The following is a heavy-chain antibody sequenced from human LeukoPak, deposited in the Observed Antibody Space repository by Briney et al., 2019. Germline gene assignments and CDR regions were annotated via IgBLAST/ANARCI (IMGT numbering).Heavy chain of an antibody. D-gene: IGHD3-3*01. CDR2: MNPNSGNT. CDR3: ATAIFGVVIGFDY. V-gene: IGHV1-8*01. J-gene: IGHJ4*02. CDR1: GYTFTSYE. Sequence: ASVKVSCKASGYTFTSYEINWVRQATGQGLEWMGWMNPNSGNTGYAQKFQGRVTMTEDTSTDTAYMELSSLRSEDTAVYYCATAIFGVVIGFDYWGQGTLVTVSS.